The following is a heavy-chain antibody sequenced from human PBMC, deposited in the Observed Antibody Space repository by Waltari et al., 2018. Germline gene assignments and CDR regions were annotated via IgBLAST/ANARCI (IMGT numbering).Heavy chain of an antibody. V-gene: IGHV3-11*04. CDR1: GVSFTEYY. CDR3: ARDLTWVAAFDL. J-gene: IGHJ3*01. Sequence: QVHLVESGGGLVKPGGSLRLTCAASGVSFTEYYMNWIRQAPGKGLELVSYISNSGTTIYYADSVKGRFTISRDNAKNSLYLQMNSLSAEDTAVYYCARDLTWVAAFDLWGQGTMVTVSS. CDR2: ISNSGTTI. D-gene: IGHD2-15*01.